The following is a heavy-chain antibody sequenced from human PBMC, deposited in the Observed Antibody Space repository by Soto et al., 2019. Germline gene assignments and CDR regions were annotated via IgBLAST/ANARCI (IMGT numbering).Heavy chain of an antibody. Sequence: SETLSLTCTVSGGSISSGGYYWSWIRQHPGKGLEWIGYIYYSGSTYYNPSLKSRVTISVDTSKNQFSLKLSSVTAADTAVYYCARGPSLRLQTHPIGYWGQGTLVTVSS. D-gene: IGHD4-4*01. J-gene: IGHJ4*02. CDR2: IYYSGST. V-gene: IGHV4-31*03. CDR3: ARGPSLRLQTHPIGY. CDR1: GGSISSGGYY.